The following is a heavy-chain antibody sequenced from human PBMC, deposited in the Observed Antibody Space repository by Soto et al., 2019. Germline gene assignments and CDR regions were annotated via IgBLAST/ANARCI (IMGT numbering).Heavy chain of an antibody. Sequence: QVHLQESGPGLVKPSETLSLTCTVSGGSISSYYWSWIRQPPGKGLEWIGYISYIGSANYNPSLKSRVTISGDTSKNQFSLKLTSVTAADTVVYFCGLYCSSATCKVDYWGQGTLVTVSS. J-gene: IGHJ4*02. CDR1: GGSISSYY. CDR3: GLYCSSATCKVDY. V-gene: IGHV4-59*08. D-gene: IGHD2-2*01. CDR2: ISYIGSA.